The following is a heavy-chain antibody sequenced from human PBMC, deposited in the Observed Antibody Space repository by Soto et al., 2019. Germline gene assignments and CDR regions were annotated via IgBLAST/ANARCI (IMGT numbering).Heavy chain of an antibody. CDR2: IYYSGST. CDR3: ARRYGYAFDI. CDR1: GGSISSYY. D-gene: IGHD4-17*01. J-gene: IGHJ3*02. V-gene: IGHV4-59*01. Sequence: PSETLSLTCTVSGGSISSYYWSWIRQPPGKGLEWIGYIYYSGSTNYNPSLKCRVTISVDTSKNQFSLKLSSVTAADTAVYYCARRYGYAFDIWGQGTMVTVSS.